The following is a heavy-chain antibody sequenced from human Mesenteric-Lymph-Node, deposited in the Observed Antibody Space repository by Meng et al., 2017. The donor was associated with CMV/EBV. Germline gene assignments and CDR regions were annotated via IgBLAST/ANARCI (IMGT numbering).Heavy chain of an antibody. CDR3: ARVAAAVWFDP. J-gene: IGHJ5*02. CDR2: FDPEDGKT. D-gene: IGHD6-13*01. V-gene: IGHV1-24*01. Sequence: ASVKVSCKVSGYTLTELSTHWVRQAPGKGLEWMGGFDPEDGKTIYAQKFQGRVIMTEDTSTNTAYMELSSLRSEDTAVYYCARVAAAVWFDPWGQGTLVTVSS. CDR1: GYTLTELS.